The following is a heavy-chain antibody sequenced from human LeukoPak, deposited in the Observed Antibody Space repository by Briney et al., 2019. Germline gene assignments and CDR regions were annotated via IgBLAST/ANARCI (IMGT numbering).Heavy chain of an antibody. CDR3: AKVMSTGSYYYYYMDV. V-gene: IGHV3-23*01. CDR1: GFTFSSYW. J-gene: IGHJ6*03. CDR2: IRDIGGNT. Sequence: GGSLRLSCAASGFTFSSYWMSWVRQAPGKGLEWVSAIRDIGGNTYYADSVKGRFTISRDNSKNTVYLQMNSLRAEDTAVYYCAKVMSTGSYYYYYMDVWGKGTTVTVSS. D-gene: IGHD2-2*01.